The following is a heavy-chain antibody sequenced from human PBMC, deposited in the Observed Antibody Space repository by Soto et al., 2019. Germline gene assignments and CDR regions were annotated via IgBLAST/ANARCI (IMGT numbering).Heavy chain of an antibody. CDR3: AMGNGYSSSSTFDY. V-gene: IGHV4-31*03. CDR1: GGSISSGGYY. J-gene: IGHJ4*02. CDR2: IYYSGST. D-gene: IGHD6-13*01. Sequence: SETLSLTCTVYGGSISSGGYYWSWIRQHPGKGLEWIGYIYYSGSTYYNPSLKSRVTISVDTSKNQFSLKLSSVTAADTAVYYCAMGNGYSSSSTFDYWGQGTLVTVS.